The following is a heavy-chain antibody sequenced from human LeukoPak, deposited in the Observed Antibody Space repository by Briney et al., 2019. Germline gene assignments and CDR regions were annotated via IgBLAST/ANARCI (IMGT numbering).Heavy chain of an antibody. CDR1: GFTFSSSG. D-gene: IGHD3-16*02. CDR2: IRYDGSNK. CDR3: ARDGRSYLDY. V-gene: IGHV3-30*02. J-gene: IGHJ4*02. Sequence: GGSLRLSCAASGFTFSSSGMHWVRQAPGKGPEWVAFIRYDGSNKDYADSVKGRFTISRDNSKNTLYLQMNSLRTEDTALYYCARDGRSYLDYWGQGTLVTVSS.